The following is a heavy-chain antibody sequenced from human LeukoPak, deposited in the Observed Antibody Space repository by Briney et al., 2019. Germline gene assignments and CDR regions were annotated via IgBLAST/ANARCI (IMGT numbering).Heavy chain of an antibody. Sequence: GGSLRLSCAVSGFTFSSYDMSWVRQAPGKGLEWVSGISGSGGSTYYADSVKGRFTISRDTSKNALYLQMNSLRVEDTAVYYCARDGYGVNYYYYMDVWGKGTTVTISS. CDR1: GFTFSSYD. J-gene: IGHJ6*03. D-gene: IGHD4-17*01. CDR2: ISGSGGST. CDR3: ARDGYGVNYYYYMDV. V-gene: IGHV3-23*01.